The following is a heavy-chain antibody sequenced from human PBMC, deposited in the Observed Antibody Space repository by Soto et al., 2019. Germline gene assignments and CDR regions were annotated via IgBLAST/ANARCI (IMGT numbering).Heavy chain of an antibody. Sequence: EVQMVESGGGLVQPGGSLRLSCAASGFSFSSYWMYWVRQAPGKGLEWVANVNEDGTEKNYVDSVKGRFTISRDNAKNSLYLQMNSRRAEDTAVYYWSHTWVGGQGTLVTVSS. D-gene: IGHD1-26*01. J-gene: IGHJ4*02. V-gene: IGHV3-7*01. CDR1: GFSFSSYW. CDR2: VNEDGTEK. CDR3: SHTWV.